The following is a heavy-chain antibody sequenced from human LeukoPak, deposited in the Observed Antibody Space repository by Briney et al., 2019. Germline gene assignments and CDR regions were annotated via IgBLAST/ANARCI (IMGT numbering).Heavy chain of an antibody. V-gene: IGHV1-18*01. CDR1: GYTFTSYG. CDR2: ISGYNGHT. Sequence: GASVKVSCKASGYTFTSYGISWVRQAPGQGLEWMGSISGYNGHTYYSQQLQGRVTLTTETSTSTAYMELRNLRSDDTAVYYRVRGEGTPYFDYWGQGTLVTVSS. CDR3: VRGEGTPYFDY. J-gene: IGHJ4*02. D-gene: IGHD1-1*01.